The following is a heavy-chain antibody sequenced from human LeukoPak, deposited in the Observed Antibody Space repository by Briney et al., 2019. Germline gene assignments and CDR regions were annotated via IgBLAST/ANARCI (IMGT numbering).Heavy chain of an antibody. CDR1: GGTFNSYA. CDR3: ARDGKYSSSANWFDP. J-gene: IGHJ5*02. D-gene: IGHD6-13*01. Sequence: GASVKVSCKASGGTFNSYAISWVRQAPGQGLEWMGGIIPIFGTANYEQKFQGRVTITTDESTSTAYMELSSLRSEDTAVYYCARDGKYSSSANWFDPWGQGTLVTVSS. CDR2: IIPIFGTA. V-gene: IGHV1-69*05.